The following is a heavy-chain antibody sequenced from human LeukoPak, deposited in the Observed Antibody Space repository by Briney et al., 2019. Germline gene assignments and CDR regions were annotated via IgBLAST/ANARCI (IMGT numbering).Heavy chain of an antibody. J-gene: IGHJ4*02. D-gene: IGHD6-6*01. V-gene: IGHV3-11*01. CDR3: ARDFGIAARRLADY. Sequence: PGGSLRLSCAASGFAFSDYYMSWIRQAPGKGLEWVSYISSSGSTIYYADSVKGRFTISRDNAKNSLYLQMNSLRAEDTAVYYCARDFGIAARRLADYWGQGTLVTVSS. CDR2: ISSSGSTI. CDR1: GFAFSDYY.